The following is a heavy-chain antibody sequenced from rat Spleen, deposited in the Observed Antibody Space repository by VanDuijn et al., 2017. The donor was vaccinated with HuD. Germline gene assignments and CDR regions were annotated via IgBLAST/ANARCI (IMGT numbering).Heavy chain of an antibody. CDR1: GFTFSSNW. CDR2: IIPYGTNT. Sequence: EVQLVESGGGLVQPGSPLKLSCAASGFTFSSNWLNWIRQAPGKGLEWVATIIPYGTNTYYRDPVKGRFTIYRDNAKNTQYLQMDSLRSEDTATYYCARHDNYWYFDFWGPGTMVTVSS. J-gene: IGHJ1*01. CDR3: ARHDNYWYFDF. V-gene: IGHV5-29*01.